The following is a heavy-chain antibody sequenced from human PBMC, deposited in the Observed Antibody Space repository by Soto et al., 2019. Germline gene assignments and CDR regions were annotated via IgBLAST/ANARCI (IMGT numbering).Heavy chain of an antibody. J-gene: IGHJ4*02. CDR1: GCTFSSYA. D-gene: IGHD3-22*01. CDR2: LIPIFGTA. V-gene: IGHV1-69*01. Sequence: QVQLVQSGAEVKKPGSSVKVSCKASGCTFSSYAISWVRQAPGQGLEWMGGLIPIFGTANYAQKFQGRVTNTADESTSTAYMELSSLRSEDTAVYYCARDQGYYYDSSGYYYRFDYWGQGTLVTVSS. CDR3: ARDQGYYYDSSGYYYRFDY.